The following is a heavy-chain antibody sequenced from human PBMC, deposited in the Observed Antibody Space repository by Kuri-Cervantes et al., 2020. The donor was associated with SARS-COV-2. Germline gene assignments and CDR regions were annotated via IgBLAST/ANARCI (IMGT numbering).Heavy chain of an antibody. V-gene: IGHV3-30*05. CDR1: GLTLGYYC. D-gene: IGHD3-16*02. CDR2: FSYHGSNK. CDR3: AREGYTGPIDY. Sequence: GESLKTSCAASGLTLGYYCMHLVRQTPGKGLQWVAVFSYHGSNKYYADSVKGRFTISRDNSKNTLYLQMNSLRAEDTAVYYCAREGYTGPIDYWGQGTLVTVSS. J-gene: IGHJ4*02.